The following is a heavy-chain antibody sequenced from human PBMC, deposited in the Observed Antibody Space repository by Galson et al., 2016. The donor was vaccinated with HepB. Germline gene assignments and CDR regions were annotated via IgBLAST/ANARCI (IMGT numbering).Heavy chain of an antibody. Sequence: SVKVSCKASGYGFNSYFIHWVRQAPGQGLEWMGVINPSGSSARYSEKFQDRVTMTRDTSTSTFYMELSSLRSEDTAVYYCARDFQLGPPDYMDVWGKGTTVTVS. CDR1: GYGFNSYF. CDR2: INPSGSSA. CDR3: ARDFQLGPPDYMDV. D-gene: IGHD1-26*01. V-gene: IGHV1-46*02. J-gene: IGHJ6*03.